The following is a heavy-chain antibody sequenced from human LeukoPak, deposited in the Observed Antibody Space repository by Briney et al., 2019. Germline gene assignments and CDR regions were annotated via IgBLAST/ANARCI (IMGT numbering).Heavy chain of an antibody. Sequence: SETLSLTCTVPGGSISSYYWSWIRQPPGKGLEWIGYIYYSGSTNYNPSLKSRVTISVDTSKNQFSLKLSSVTAADTAVYYCARVIDYYYYGMDVWGQGTTVTVSS. CDR3: ARVIDYYYYGMDV. V-gene: IGHV4-59*01. CDR1: GGSISSYY. J-gene: IGHJ6*02. CDR2: IYYSGST.